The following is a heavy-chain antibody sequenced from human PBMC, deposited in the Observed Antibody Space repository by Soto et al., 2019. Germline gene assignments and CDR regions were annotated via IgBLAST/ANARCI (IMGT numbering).Heavy chain of an antibody. J-gene: IGHJ4*02. V-gene: IGHV1-2*04. CDR2: INPNSGGT. Sequence: QVQLVQSGTEVKKLGASVKVSCKASGYTITGYYMQWVRQAPVQGLEWMGWINPNSGGTNYAQKFQGWVTMTRDTSISTAYMELSRLRSDDTAVYYCARVGSTIFHFDYWGQGTLVTVSS. D-gene: IGHD3-3*01. CDR1: GYTITGYY. CDR3: ARVGSTIFHFDY.